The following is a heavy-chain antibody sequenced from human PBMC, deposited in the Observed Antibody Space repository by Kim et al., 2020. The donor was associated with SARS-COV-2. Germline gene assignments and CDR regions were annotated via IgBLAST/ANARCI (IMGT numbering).Heavy chain of an antibody. Sequence: ASVKVSCKASGYTFTSYGISWVRQAPGQGLEWMGWISAYNGNTNYAQKLQGRVTMTTDTSTSTAYMELRSLRSDDTAVYYCARGAGLYGYYYYGMDVWGQGTTVTVSS. CDR2: ISAYNGNT. CDR3: ARGAGLYGYYYYGMDV. V-gene: IGHV1-18*01. D-gene: IGHD3-16*02. CDR1: GYTFTSYG. J-gene: IGHJ6*02.